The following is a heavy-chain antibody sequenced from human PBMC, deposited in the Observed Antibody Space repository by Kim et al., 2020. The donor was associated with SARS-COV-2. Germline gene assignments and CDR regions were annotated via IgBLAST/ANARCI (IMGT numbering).Heavy chain of an antibody. Sequence: GSLRLSCAASGFTFSDHYMTWIRLAPGKGLEYVSYINGRSKTIYYTASVKGRFTISRDNAHNSLYLQMNSLRVEDTAIYYCARASSYSPTIDFWGRGTVVTVSS. CDR2: INGRSKTI. D-gene: IGHD3-10*01. J-gene: IGHJ4*02. V-gene: IGHV3-11*01. CDR1: GFTFSDHY. CDR3: ARASSYSPTIDF.